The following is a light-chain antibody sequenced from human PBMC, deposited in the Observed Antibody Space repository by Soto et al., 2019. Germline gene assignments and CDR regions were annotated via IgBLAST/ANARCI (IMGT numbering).Light chain of an antibody. V-gene: IGKV3-20*01. J-gene: IGKJ1*01. CDR3: QQYVTSSPRT. CDR2: GIS. Sequence: EIVLTQSPGTLSLSPGERATLSCRASQSVSSSYLAWYQQKPGQAPRLLMYGISRRATGIPDRFSGSGSGTDFPLTITRLEPEDFAVYYCQQYVTSSPRTFGQGTKVEIK. CDR1: QSVSSSY.